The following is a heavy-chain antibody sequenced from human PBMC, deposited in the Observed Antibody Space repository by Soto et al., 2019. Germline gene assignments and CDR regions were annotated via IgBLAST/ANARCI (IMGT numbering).Heavy chain of an antibody. CDR2: IWYDGSNK. D-gene: IGHD3-22*01. Sequence: GGSLRLSCAASGFTFSSYGMHWVRQAPGKGLEWVAVIWYDGSNKYYADSAKGRFTISRDNSKNTLYLQMNSLRAEDTAVYYCARVASGDSSGLDYWGQGTLVTVSS. CDR1: GFTFSSYG. CDR3: ARVASGDSSGLDY. J-gene: IGHJ4*02. V-gene: IGHV3-33*01.